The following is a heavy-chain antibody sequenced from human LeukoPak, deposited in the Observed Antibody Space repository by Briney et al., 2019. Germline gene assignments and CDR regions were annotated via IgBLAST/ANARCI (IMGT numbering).Heavy chain of an antibody. J-gene: IGHJ4*02. CDR2: RYYSGYP. CDR3: ARGPVEMATTFDY. Sequence: SETPSLTCIVTGGSISSSSYYWGWIRQPPGKGLGWIGSRYYSGYPDYNPSLKSRVTISVDTSKDQFSLKLSSVTAADAAVYYCARGPVEMATTFDYWGQGTLVTVSS. D-gene: IGHD5-24*01. CDR1: GGSISSSSYY. V-gene: IGHV4-39*07.